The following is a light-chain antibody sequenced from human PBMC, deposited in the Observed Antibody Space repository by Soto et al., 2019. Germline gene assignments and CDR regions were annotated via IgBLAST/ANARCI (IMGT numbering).Light chain of an antibody. Sequence: QSVLTQPACVSGSPGQSITISCTGTSSDVGSYNFVSWYQQHPGKAPKLMIYEGSKRPSGVSNRFSGSKSGNTASLTISGLQAEDEADYYCCSYAGDSAWVFGGGTKLTVL. J-gene: IGLJ3*02. CDR3: CSYAGDSAWV. CDR2: EGS. V-gene: IGLV2-23*01. CDR1: SSDVGSYNF.